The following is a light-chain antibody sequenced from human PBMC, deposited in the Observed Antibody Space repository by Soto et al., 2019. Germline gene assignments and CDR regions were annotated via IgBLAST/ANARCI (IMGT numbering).Light chain of an antibody. V-gene: IGKV3-15*01. CDR1: QSVYNT. J-gene: IGKJ4*01. Sequence: EIVMTQSPATLSVSPGEKATLSCRASQSVYNTLAWYQQKPGQAPRLLIYFASTRATGIPARFSGSGFGTDFSLTISSLQSEDFALYYCQQYTAWPLTFGGGTNVETK. CDR3: QQYTAWPLT. CDR2: FAS.